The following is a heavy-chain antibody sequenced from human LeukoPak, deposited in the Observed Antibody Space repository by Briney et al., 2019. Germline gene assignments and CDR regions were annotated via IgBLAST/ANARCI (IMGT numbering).Heavy chain of an antibody. CDR3: AKRIYGSRSYDWFDP. CDR1: GFTFSSYA. CDR2: ISGSGGST. D-gene: IGHD3-10*01. Sequence: GGSLRLSCAASGFTFSSYAMSWVRQAPGKGLEWVSAISGSGGSTNYADSVKGRFTISRDNSKNTLYLQMNSLRAEDTAVYYCAKRIYGSRSYDWFDPWGQGTLVTVSS. V-gene: IGHV3-23*01. J-gene: IGHJ5*02.